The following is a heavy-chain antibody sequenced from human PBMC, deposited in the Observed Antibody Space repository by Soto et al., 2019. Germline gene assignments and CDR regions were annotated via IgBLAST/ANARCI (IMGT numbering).Heavy chain of an antibody. J-gene: IGHJ4*02. CDR3: ARTLYGDNVDY. CDR1: GYTFTSYD. Sequence: QVQLVQSGAEVKKPGASVKVSCKASGYTFTSYDINWVRQATGQGLEWMGWMNPNSGNTGYAQKFQGRVTXTXXISISPAYMEQSSLRSEDTAVYYCARTLYGDNVDYWGQGTLVTFSS. V-gene: IGHV1-8*01. D-gene: IGHD4-17*01. CDR2: MNPNSGNT.